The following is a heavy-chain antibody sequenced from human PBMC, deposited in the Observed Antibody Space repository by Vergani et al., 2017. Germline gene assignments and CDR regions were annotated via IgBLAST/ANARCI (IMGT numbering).Heavy chain of an antibody. CDR3: ARIGAAAGTLYYYYYMDV. Sequence: QVQLVQSGAEVKKPGASVKVSCKASGYTFTSYGIRWVRQAPGQGLEWMGWISAYNGNTNYAQKLQGRVTMTTDTSTSTAYMELRSLRSDDTAVYYCARIGAAAGTLYYYYYMDVWGKGTTVTVSS. CDR2: ISAYNGNT. V-gene: IGHV1-18*01. CDR1: GYTFTSYG. D-gene: IGHD6-13*01. J-gene: IGHJ6*03.